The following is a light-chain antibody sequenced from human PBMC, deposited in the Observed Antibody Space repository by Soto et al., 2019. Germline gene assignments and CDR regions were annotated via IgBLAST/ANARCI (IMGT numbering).Light chain of an antibody. CDR2: AIS. J-gene: IGKJ5*01. Sequence: DIQMTQSPSSLSASIGDRVTITCLASQCIGNYLGWYQQKPGKGPKRLVYAISSFHSEVPSRFRGSGSGTEFTLTLSSLQPEDFATYYCLQYYDYPFTFGQGTRLEIK. CDR3: LQYYDYPFT. CDR1: QCIGNY. V-gene: IGKV1-17*01.